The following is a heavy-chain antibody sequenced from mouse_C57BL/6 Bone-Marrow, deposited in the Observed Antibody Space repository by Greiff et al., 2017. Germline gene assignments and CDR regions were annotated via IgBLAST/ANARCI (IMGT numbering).Heavy chain of an antibody. CDR1: GYSFTGYY. CDR2: INPSTGGT. J-gene: IGHJ3*01. D-gene: IGHD2-5*01. V-gene: IGHV1-42*01. Sequence: EVKLQESGPELVKPGASVKISCKASGYSFTGYYMNWVKQSPEKSLEWIGEINPSTGGTTYNQKFKAKATLTVDKSSSTAYMQLKSLTSADSAVYYCARCNYSRAWFAYWGQGTRVTVSA. CDR3: ARCNYSRAWFAY.